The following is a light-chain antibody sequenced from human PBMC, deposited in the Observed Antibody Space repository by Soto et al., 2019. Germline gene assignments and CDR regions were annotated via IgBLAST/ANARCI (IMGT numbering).Light chain of an antibody. CDR1: QSVSSY. Sequence: EIVLTQSPATLSLSPGERATLSCRASQSVSSYLAWYQQKPGQAPRLLIYDASNRATGIPARFSGSGSGTDVTLTISSLEPEDFAVYYCQQRSNWPPLTLGGGTKVEIK. V-gene: IGKV3-11*01. J-gene: IGKJ4*01. CDR3: QQRSNWPPLT. CDR2: DAS.